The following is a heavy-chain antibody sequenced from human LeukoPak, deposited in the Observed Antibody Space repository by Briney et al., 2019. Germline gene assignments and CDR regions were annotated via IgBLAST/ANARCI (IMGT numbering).Heavy chain of an antibody. V-gene: IGHV3-23*01. D-gene: IGHD3-22*01. J-gene: IGHJ4*02. CDR1: GFTFSSYA. CDR3: AKDPTPMIVVVTHFDY. Sequence: GGSLRLSCAASGFTFSSYAMSWVRRAPGKGLEWVSAISGSGGSTYYADSVKGRFTISRDNSKNTLYLQMNSLRAEDTAVYYCAKDPTPMIVVVTHFDYWGQGTLVTVSS. CDR2: ISGSGGST.